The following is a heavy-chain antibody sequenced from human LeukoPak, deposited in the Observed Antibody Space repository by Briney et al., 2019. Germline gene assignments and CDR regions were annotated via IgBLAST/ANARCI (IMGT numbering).Heavy chain of an antibody. CDR3: TTSHSRLTDY. CDR2: INQDGSEK. Sequence: GGSLRLSCAASGFTFNSYWISWVRQAPGKGLEWVANINQDGSEKYYVDSVKGRFTISRDNAKNSLYLQMNSLRAEATAVYYCTTSHSRLTDYWGQGTLVTVSS. CDR1: GFTFNSYW. D-gene: IGHD6-13*01. V-gene: IGHV3-7*05. J-gene: IGHJ4*02.